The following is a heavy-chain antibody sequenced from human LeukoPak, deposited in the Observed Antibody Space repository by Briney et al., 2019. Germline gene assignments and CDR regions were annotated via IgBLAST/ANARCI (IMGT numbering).Heavy chain of an antibody. CDR3: VRGVGVSRFNYFDP. Sequence: PGGSLRLSCAASGFTFDDYAMHWVRQAPGKGLEWVSLISGDGGSTYYADSVKGRFTISRDNAKNSLYLQMNSLRDDDTAVYYCVRGVGVSRFNYFDPWGQGTLVTVSS. J-gene: IGHJ5*02. V-gene: IGHV3-43*02. D-gene: IGHD3-3*01. CDR1: GFTFDDYA. CDR2: ISGDGGST.